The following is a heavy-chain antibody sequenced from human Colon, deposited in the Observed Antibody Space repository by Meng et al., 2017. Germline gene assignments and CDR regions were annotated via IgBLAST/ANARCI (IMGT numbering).Heavy chain of an antibody. CDR3: ARDVYYYGSGSYYSGDAFDF. Sequence: SETLSPTCTGPGGPISSYYWSWIRQPPGKGLEWIGYIYYSGSTNYNPSLKSRVTISVDTSKNQFSLKLSSVTAADTAVYYCARDVYYYGSGSYYSGDAFDFWGQGTMVTVSS. V-gene: IGHV4-59*01. CDR2: IYYSGST. D-gene: IGHD3-10*01. CDR1: GGPISSYY. J-gene: IGHJ3*01.